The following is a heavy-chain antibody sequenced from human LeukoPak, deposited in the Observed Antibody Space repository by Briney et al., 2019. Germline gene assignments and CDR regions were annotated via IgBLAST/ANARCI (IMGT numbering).Heavy chain of an antibody. CDR2: IYYSGST. V-gene: IGHV4-30-4*08. CDR1: GGSISSGDYY. CDR3: ARDRNYYDSSGYYYGTYYFDY. Sequence: PSETLSLTCTVSGGSISSGDYYWSWIRQPPGKGLEWIGYIYYSGSTYYNPSLKSRVTISVDTPKNQFSLKLSSVTAADTAVYYCARDRNYYDSSGYYYGTYYFDYWGQGTLVTVSS. J-gene: IGHJ4*02. D-gene: IGHD3-22*01.